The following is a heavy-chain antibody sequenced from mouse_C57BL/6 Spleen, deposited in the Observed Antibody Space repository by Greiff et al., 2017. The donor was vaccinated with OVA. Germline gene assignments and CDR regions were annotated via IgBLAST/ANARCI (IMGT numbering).Heavy chain of an antibody. CDR2: IRNKANGYTT. Sequence: EVKLMESGGGLVQPGGSLSLSCAASGFTFTDYYMSWVRQPPGKALEWLGFIRNKANGYTTEYSASVQGRFTISRDNYQSILYLQMNALRAEDSATYYCARYYYEYDLYAMDDWGQGTSVTVSS. J-gene: IGHJ4*01. CDR3: ARYYYEYDLYAMDD. CDR1: GFTFTDYY. V-gene: IGHV7-3*01. D-gene: IGHD2-4*01.